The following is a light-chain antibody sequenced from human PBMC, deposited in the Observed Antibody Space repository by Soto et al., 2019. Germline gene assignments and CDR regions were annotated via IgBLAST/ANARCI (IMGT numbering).Light chain of an antibody. V-gene: IGKV3-15*01. J-gene: IGKJ1*01. CDR2: GAS. CDR1: QSVSSN. CDR3: QQYNNWPPGT. Sequence: EIVMTQSPATLSVSPGERATLSCRASQSVSSNLAWYQQKPGQAPRLLIYGASTRATGIPTRFGGSGSGTEITLAISSLQSEDFAVYYCQQYNNWPPGTFGQGTKVEIK.